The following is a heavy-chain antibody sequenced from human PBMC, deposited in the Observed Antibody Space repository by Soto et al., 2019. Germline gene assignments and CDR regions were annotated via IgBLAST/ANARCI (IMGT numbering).Heavy chain of an antibody. V-gene: IGHV3-33*01. CDR2: IWNDGTKE. CDR1: GFVYSTYA. CDR3: VRGIPSQYSSNWLYWYFDL. Sequence: VQLVESGGGVVQPGRSLRLSCAASGFVYSTYAMHWVRLSPGKGLEWVALIWNDGTKEYYVDSVKGRFTISRDNSQNTLNLQMDSLRAEDTAVYFCVRGIPSQYSSNWLYWYFDLWGRVTQVTVSS. J-gene: IGHJ2*01. D-gene: IGHD6-13*01.